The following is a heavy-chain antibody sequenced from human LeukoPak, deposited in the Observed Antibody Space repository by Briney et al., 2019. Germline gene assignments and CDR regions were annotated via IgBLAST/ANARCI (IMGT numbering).Heavy chain of an antibody. CDR2: IKQDGSEK. CDR1: GFTFSGYW. J-gene: IGHJ4*02. Sequence: PGGSLRLSCAASGFTFSGYWMSWVRQAPGKGLEWVANIKQDGSEKYYVDSVKGRFTISRDNAKNSLYLQMNSLRAEDTAVYYCARRYCSSTSCSLDYWGQGTLVTVSS. D-gene: IGHD2-2*01. V-gene: IGHV3-7*01. CDR3: ARRYCSSTSCSLDY.